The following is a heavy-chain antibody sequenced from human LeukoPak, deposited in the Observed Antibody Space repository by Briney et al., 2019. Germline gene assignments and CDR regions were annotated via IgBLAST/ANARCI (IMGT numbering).Heavy chain of an antibody. J-gene: IGHJ5*02. CDR1: GGSISSYY. V-gene: IGHV4-59*01. D-gene: IGHD3-16*01. CDR2: IYYSGST. CDR3: ASMGNWFDT. Sequence: PSETLSLTCTVSGGSISSYYWSWIRQPPRKGREWIGYIYYSGSTNYNPSLKSRVTISVDTSKNQFSRKLSSVTAADTAENDCASMGNWFDTWGQGTLVTVSS.